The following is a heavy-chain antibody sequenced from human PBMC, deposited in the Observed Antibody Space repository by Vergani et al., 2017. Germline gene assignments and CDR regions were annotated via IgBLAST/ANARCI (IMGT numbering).Heavy chain of an antibody. D-gene: IGHD3-3*01. J-gene: IGHJ4*02. V-gene: IGHV3-21*01. CDR2: ISSSSSYI. CDR3: AREVQYYDFWSGYSDY. CDR1: GFTFRNYA. Sequence: EVQLVESGGGLVQPGGSLRLSCAASGFTFRNYAMTWVRQAPGKGLEWVSSISSSSSYIYYADSVKGRFTISRDNAKNSLYLQMNSLRAEDTAVYYCAREVQYYDFWSGYSDYWGQGTLVTVSS.